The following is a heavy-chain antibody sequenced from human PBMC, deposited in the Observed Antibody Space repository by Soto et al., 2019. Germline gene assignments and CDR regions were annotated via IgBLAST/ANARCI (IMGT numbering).Heavy chain of an antibody. CDR3: ARASERYYYDSSGYTPDY. Sequence: GASVKVSCKASGYTFTSYDINWVRQATGQGLEWMGWMNPNSGNTGYAQKFQGRVTMTRNTSISTAYMELSSLRSEDTAVYYCARASERYYYDSSGYTPDYWGQGTQVTAPQ. V-gene: IGHV1-8*01. CDR1: GYTFTSYD. J-gene: IGHJ4*02. CDR2: MNPNSGNT. D-gene: IGHD3-22*01.